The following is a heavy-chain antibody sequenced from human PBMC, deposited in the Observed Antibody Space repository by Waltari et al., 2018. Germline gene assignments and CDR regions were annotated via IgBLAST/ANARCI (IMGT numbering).Heavy chain of an antibody. J-gene: IGHJ6*02. D-gene: IGHD6-19*01. V-gene: IGHV4-59*01. CDR3: ARDRRQYSSGGYPMDYYYYYGMDV. Sequence: QVQLQESGPGLVKPSETLSLTCTVSGGSISSYYWSWIRQPPGKGLEWIGYIYYSGSTNYNPSLKSRVTRSVDTSKNQLSLKLSSVTAADTAVYYCARDRRQYSSGGYPMDYYYYYGMDVWGQGTTVTVSS. CDR1: GGSISSYY. CDR2: IYYSGST.